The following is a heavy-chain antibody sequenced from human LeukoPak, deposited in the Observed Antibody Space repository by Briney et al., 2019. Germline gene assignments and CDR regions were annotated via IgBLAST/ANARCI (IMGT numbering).Heavy chain of an antibody. CDR3: AKDGGNWDYFDY. CDR1: GFTFDDYA. D-gene: IGHD2-15*01. V-gene: IGHV3-9*01. CDR2: ISWNSGSI. Sequence: GRSLRLSCAASGFTFDDYAMHWVRQAPGKGLEWVSGISWNSGSIGYADSVKGRFTISGDNAKNSLYLQMNSLRAEDTALYYCAKDGGNWDYFDYWGQGTLVTVSS. J-gene: IGHJ4*02.